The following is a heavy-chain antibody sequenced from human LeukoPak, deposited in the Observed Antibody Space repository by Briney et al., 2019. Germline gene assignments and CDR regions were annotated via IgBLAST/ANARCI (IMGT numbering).Heavy chain of an antibody. V-gene: IGHV3-30-3*02. CDR1: GFTFSHYT. D-gene: IGHD7-27*01. CDR2: ILYDGSNK. CDR3: AKTGAGYYYMDV. J-gene: IGHJ6*03. Sequence: PGGSLRLSCVASGFTFSHYTMHWVRQGPGKGLEWVAVILYDGSNKYYADSVKGRFTISRDNSKNTLYLQINSLRAEDTAVYYCAKTGAGYYYMDVWGKGTTVTVSS.